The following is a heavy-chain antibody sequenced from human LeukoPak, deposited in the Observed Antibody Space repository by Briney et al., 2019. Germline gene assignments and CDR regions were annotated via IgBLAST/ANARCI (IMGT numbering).Heavy chain of an antibody. CDR1: GFTFSDYI. CDR3: SRDGGEGGNSAFDI. CDR2: IRRGANSYTT. J-gene: IGHJ3*02. Sequence: GGSLRLSCATSGFTFSDYILDWVRQAPGKGLEWVGRIRRGANSYTTEYAASVKGRFTISRDDSKNSLYLHMNSLKTEDTAVYHCSRDGGEGGNSAFDIWGQGTMVTVSS. V-gene: IGHV3-72*01. D-gene: IGHD3-16*01.